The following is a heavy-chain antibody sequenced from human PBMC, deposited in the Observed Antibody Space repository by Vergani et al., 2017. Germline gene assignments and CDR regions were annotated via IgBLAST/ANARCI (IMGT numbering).Heavy chain of an antibody. Sequence: QVQLVESGGGVVQPGRSLRLSCAASGFTFSTYGMHWVRQAPGKGLEWVAVIWYDGSNKYYADSVKGRFTISRDNSKNTLYLQMNSLRAEDTAVYYCARGRRLTNGPFDYWGQGTLVTVSS. J-gene: IGHJ4*02. CDR1: GFTFSTYG. CDR3: ARGRRLTNGPFDY. V-gene: IGHV3-33*01. CDR2: IWYDGSNK.